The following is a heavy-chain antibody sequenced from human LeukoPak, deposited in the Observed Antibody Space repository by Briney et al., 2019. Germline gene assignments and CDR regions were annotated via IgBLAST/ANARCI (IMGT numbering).Heavy chain of an antibody. Sequence: GGSLRLSCAASGFTFDDYAMHWVRQAPGKGLEWVSGISWNSGSIGYADSVKGRFTISRDNAKNSLYLQMNSLRAEDTALYYCAKATLWFGDPGWFDPWGQGTLVTVSS. CDR1: GFTFDDYA. V-gene: IGHV3-9*01. CDR3: AKATLWFGDPGWFDP. D-gene: IGHD3-10*01. J-gene: IGHJ5*02. CDR2: ISWNSGSI.